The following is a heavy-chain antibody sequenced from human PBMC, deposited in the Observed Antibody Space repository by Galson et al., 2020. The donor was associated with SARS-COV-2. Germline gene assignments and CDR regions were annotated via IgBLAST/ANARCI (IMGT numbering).Heavy chain of an antibody. Sequence: SETLSLTCTVSGGSISSYYRSWIRQPPGKGLEWIGYIYYSRSTNYNPSLKSRVTISVDTSKNQFSLQLSSVTAADTAVYYCSGSSGYYSPGIVYYWGQGTLVTVSS. CDR3: SGSSGYYSPGIVYY. CDR1: GGSISSYY. J-gene: IGHJ4*02. V-gene: IGHV4-59*13. D-gene: IGHD3-22*01. CDR2: IYYSRST.